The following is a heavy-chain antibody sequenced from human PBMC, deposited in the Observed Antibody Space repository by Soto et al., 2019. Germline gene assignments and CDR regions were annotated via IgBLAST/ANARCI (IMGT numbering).Heavy chain of an antibody. Sequence: GGSLRLSCAASGFLFSSFDMTWVRQAPGKGLEWVSYISRTSSTIYYADSVKGRFTISRDNANNSLYLQMNSLRAEDTAVYYCAKFYAAIYYYGLDVWGQGTTVTGSS. CDR2: ISRTSSTI. D-gene: IGHD2-2*01. CDR3: AKFYAAIYYYGLDV. CDR1: GFLFSSFD. J-gene: IGHJ6*02. V-gene: IGHV3-48*01.